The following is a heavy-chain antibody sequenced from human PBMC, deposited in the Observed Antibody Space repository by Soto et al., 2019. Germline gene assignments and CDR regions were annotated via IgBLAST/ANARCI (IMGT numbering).Heavy chain of an antibody. Sequence: ASVKVSCKASGYTFTSYAMHWVRQAPGQRLEWMGWINAGNGNTKYSQKFQGRVTITRDTSASTAYMELSSLRSEDTAVYYCARDQRIAVAGIGYWGQGTLVTVSS. CDR1: GYTFTSYA. CDR3: ARDQRIAVAGIGY. CDR2: INAGNGNT. V-gene: IGHV1-3*01. J-gene: IGHJ4*02. D-gene: IGHD6-19*01.